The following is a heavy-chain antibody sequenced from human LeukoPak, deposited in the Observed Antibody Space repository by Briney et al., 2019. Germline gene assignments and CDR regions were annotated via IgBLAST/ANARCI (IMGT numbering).Heavy chain of an antibody. CDR3: VKDPQRYSGSYSYYFDY. CDR2: ISYDGTNK. J-gene: IGHJ4*02. V-gene: IGHV3-30*18. D-gene: IGHD1-26*01. Sequence: GGSLRLSCAASGFTFSNYAMHWVRQAPGKGLEWVAVISYDGTNKYYADSVKGRYTISRDNSKNMLYLQMSSLRAEDTAVYYRVKDPQRYSGSYSYYFDYWGQGTLVTVSS. CDR1: GFTFSNYA.